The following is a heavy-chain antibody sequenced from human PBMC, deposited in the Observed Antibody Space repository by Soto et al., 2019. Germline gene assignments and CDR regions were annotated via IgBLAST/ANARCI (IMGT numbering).Heavy chain of an antibody. J-gene: IGHJ6*02. Sequence: EVQLVESGGGLVQPGGSLRLSCAASGFTFSSYSMNWVRQAPGKGLEWVSSISSSSSYIYYADSVKGRFTISRDNPKNSQYLQMNRLRAENTAVYYCARADDSSCDDYYYYGLDVWGQGTPVTVSS. CDR3: ARADDSSCDDYYYYGLDV. D-gene: IGHD3-22*01. CDR2: ISSSSSYI. V-gene: IGHV3-21*01. CDR1: GFTFSSYS.